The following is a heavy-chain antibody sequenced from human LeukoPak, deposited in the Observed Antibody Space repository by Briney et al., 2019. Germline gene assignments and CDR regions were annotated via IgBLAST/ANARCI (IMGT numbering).Heavy chain of an antibody. Sequence: ASVKVSCKASGYTFTGYYMHWVRQAPGQGLEWMGWINPNSGGTNHAQKFQGRVTMTRDTSISTAYMELSRLRSDDTAVYYCARDMGAAGFDYWGQGTLVTVSS. J-gene: IGHJ4*02. CDR3: ARDMGAAGFDY. CDR2: INPNSGGT. CDR1: GYTFTGYY. D-gene: IGHD6-25*01. V-gene: IGHV1-2*02.